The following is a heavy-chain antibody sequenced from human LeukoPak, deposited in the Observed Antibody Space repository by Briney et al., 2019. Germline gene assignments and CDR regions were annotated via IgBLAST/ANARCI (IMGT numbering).Heavy chain of an antibody. Sequence: PGGSPRLSCAASGFTFSSYAMSWVRQAPGKGLEWVSGISSNGASTYYVDSVKGRFTISRDNSKNTLFLQMNSLRAEDTAVYYCAKRGSVGTLGHFDYWGQGTLVTVSS. CDR2: ISSNGAST. CDR3: AKRGSVGTLGHFDY. D-gene: IGHD6-13*01. J-gene: IGHJ4*02. V-gene: IGHV3-23*01. CDR1: GFTFSSYA.